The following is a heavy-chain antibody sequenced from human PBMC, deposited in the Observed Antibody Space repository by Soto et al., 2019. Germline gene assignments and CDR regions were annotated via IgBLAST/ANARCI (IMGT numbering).Heavy chain of an antibody. Sequence: ASVKVSCKVSGYTLNELSMHWVRQAPGKGLEWMGGFDPEDGETIYAQKFQGRVTMTEDTSTDTAYMELSSLRSEDTAVYYCATDIAVAATKTEFDYWGQGTLVTVSS. CDR1: GYTLNELS. CDR2: FDPEDGET. CDR3: ATDIAVAATKTEFDY. V-gene: IGHV1-24*01. D-gene: IGHD6-19*01. J-gene: IGHJ4*02.